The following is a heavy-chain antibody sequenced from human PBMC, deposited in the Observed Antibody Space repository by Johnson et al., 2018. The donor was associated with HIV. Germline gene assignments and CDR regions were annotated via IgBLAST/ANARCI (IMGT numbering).Heavy chain of an antibody. CDR1: DFTFSGSP. CDR2: ISYDGSDK. V-gene: IGHV3-30*04. D-gene: IGHD5-18*01. CDR3: AVGIQLWFASEGDAFDI. J-gene: IGHJ3*02. Sequence: VQLVESGGGLVQPGGSLKLACTASDFTFSGSPLHWVRQASGKVLEWVAVISYDGSDKYYADSVKGRFTISRDSSKNTLYLEMNSMRAEDTAVYYCAVGIQLWFASEGDAFDIWGQGAMVSVSS.